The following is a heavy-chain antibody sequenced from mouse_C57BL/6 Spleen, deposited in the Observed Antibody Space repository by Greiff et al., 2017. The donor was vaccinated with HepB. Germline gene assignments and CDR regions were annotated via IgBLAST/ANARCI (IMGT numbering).Heavy chain of an antibody. Sequence: QVQLKQPGAELVKPGASVKLSCKASGYTFTSYWMHWVKQRPGRGLEWIGRIDPNSGGTKYNEKFKSKATLTVDKPSSTAYMQLSSLTSEDSAVYYCARATYYSNYYAMDYWGQGTSVTVSS. CDR3: ARATYYSNYYAMDY. V-gene: IGHV1-72*01. D-gene: IGHD2-5*01. J-gene: IGHJ4*01. CDR1: GYTFTSYW. CDR2: IDPNSGGT.